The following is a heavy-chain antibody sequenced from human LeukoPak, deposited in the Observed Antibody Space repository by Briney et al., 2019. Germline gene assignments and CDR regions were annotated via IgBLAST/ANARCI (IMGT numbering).Heavy chain of an antibody. CDR3: ARALGYCSGGSCYYYYGMDV. Sequence: ASVKVSCKASGYTFTSYAMHWVRQAPGQRLEWMGWINAGNGNTKYSQKFQGRVTITADKSTSTAYMELSSLRSEDTAVYYCARALGYCSGGSCYYYYGMDVWGQGTTVTVSS. CDR1: GYTFTSYA. J-gene: IGHJ6*02. CDR2: INAGNGNT. D-gene: IGHD2-15*01. V-gene: IGHV1-3*01.